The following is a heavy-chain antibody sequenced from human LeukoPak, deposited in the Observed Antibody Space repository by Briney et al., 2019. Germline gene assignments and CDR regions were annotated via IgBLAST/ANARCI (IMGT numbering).Heavy chain of an antibody. J-gene: IGHJ4*02. CDR2: ISYDGSNK. CDR3: AKDMVIYDSSGYYFDY. V-gene: IGHV3-30*18. Sequence: GGSLRLSCAASGFTFSSYGMHWVRQAPGKGLEWVAVISYDGSNKYYADSVKGRFTISRDNSKNTLYLQMNSLRAEDTAVYYCAKDMVIYDSSGYYFDYWGQGTLVTVSS. D-gene: IGHD3-22*01. CDR1: GFTFSSYG.